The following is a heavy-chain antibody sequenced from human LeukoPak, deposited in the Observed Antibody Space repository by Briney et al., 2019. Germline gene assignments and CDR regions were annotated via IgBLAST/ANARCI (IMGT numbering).Heavy chain of an antibody. J-gene: IGHJ4*02. CDR3: ARDGVGPGYSYGYEVDY. Sequence: GGSLRLSCAASGFTFSSYGMSWVRQAPGKGLEWVANIKQDGSEKYYVDSVKGRFTISRDNAKNSLYLQMNSLRAEDTAVYYCARDGVGPGYSYGYEVDYWGQGTLVTVSS. V-gene: IGHV3-7*01. D-gene: IGHD5-18*01. CDR1: GFTFSSYG. CDR2: IKQDGSEK.